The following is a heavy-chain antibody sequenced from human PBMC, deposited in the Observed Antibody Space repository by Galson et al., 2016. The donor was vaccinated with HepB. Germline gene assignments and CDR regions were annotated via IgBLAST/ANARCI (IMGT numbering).Heavy chain of an antibody. CDR3: ARAPEGDIVGAGTMGY. J-gene: IGHJ4*02. Sequence: SVKVSCKASGDTFNSYAVNWVRQAPGQGLEWMGEIIPIFASTIYAQKFQGRISITADESTSTAYMELSNLRSEDTAVYYCARAPEGDIVGAGTMGYWGQGTLITVSS. D-gene: IGHD6-19*01. CDR2: IIPIFAST. CDR1: GDTFNSYA. V-gene: IGHV1-69*13.